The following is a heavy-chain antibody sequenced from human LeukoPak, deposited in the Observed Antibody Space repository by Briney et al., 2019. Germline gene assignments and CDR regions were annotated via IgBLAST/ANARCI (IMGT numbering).Heavy chain of an antibody. CDR1: GFTFSSYG. D-gene: IGHD5-24*01. CDR3: AKFRGTLRDGYETD. V-gene: IGHV3-30*18. CDR2: ISYDGSNK. J-gene: IGHJ4*02. Sequence: GGSLRLSCAASGFTFSSYGMHWVRQAPGKGLEWVAVISYDGSNKYYADSVKGRFTISRDNSKNTLYLQMNSLRAEDTAVYYCAKFRGTLRDGYETDWGQGTLVTVSS.